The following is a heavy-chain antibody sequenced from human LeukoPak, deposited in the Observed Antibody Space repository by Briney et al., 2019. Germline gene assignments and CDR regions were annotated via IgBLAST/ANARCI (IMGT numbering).Heavy chain of an antibody. CDR1: GFTFSNYS. Sequence: GGSLRLSCAASGFTFSNYSMNWVRQAPGKGLEWVSFISSSSSYIYYADSVKGRFTISRDNAKNSLYLQMNSLRAEDTAVYYCARGVGFTTDWFDPWGQGTLVTVSS. CDR3: ARGVGFTTDWFDP. J-gene: IGHJ5*02. V-gene: IGHV3-21*01. D-gene: IGHD1-26*01. CDR2: ISSSSSYI.